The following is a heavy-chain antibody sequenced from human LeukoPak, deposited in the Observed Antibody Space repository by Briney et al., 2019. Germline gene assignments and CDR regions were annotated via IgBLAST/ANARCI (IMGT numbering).Heavy chain of an antibody. CDR1: GFTFSSYG. Sequence: PGGSLRLSCAASGFTFSSYGMHWVRQAPGKGLEWVAFIRYDGSNKYYADSVKGRFTISRDNSKNTLYLQMNSLRADDMAMYYCARDEEGGCGVDNWGQGTLVIVSS. CDR3: ARDEEGGCGVDN. D-gene: IGHD2-21*01. CDR2: IRYDGSNK. V-gene: IGHV3-30*02. J-gene: IGHJ4*02.